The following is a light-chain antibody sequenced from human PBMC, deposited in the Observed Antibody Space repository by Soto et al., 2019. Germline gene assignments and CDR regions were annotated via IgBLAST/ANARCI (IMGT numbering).Light chain of an antibody. CDR2: VNSDGSH. CDR3: QTWSTDIRV. Sequence: QTVVTQSPSASASLGASVKLTCTLSSGHNSYALAWHQQQPEKGPRYLMKVNSDGSHSKGDGIPDRFSGSSSGAERYLTISSLQSEDEADYYCQTWSTDIRVFGGGTKLTVL. CDR1: SGHNSYA. V-gene: IGLV4-69*01. J-gene: IGLJ3*02.